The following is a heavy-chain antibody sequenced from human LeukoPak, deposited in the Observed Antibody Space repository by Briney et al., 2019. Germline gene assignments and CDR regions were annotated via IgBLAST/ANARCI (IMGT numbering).Heavy chain of an antibody. CDR2: INAGNGNT. V-gene: IGHV1-3*01. J-gene: IGHJ4*02. CDR1: GYTFTSYA. Sequence: ASVKVSCKASGYTFTSYAMHWVRQAPGQRLEWMGWINAGNGNTKYSQKFQGRVTITRDTSASTAYMELSSLRSEDTAVYYCARDGGGRYGTTLLDYWGQGTLVTVSS. CDR3: ARDGGGRYGTTLLDY. D-gene: IGHD1/OR15-1a*01.